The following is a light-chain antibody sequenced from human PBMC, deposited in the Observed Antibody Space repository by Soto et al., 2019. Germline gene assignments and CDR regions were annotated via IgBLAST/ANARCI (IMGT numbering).Light chain of an antibody. CDR1: QSVSSY. Sequence: EVVLTQSPDTLSLSPGGSATLSCRASQSVSSYLAWYQQRPGQALRLLIYDVSKRAAGIPARFSGSGSRTDFTLTINSLEPEDFAVYYCQQYGRSPIFTFGPGTKVDIK. V-gene: IGKV3-11*01. J-gene: IGKJ3*01. CDR3: QQYGRSPIFT. CDR2: DVS.